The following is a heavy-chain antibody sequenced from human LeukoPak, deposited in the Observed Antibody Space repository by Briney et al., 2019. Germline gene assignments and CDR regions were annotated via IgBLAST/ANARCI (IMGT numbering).Heavy chain of an antibody. CDR1: GFTFSSYE. CDR3: ARASYSSSWYDYFDY. D-gene: IGHD6-13*01. V-gene: IGHV3-48*03. CDR2: ISSSGSTI. J-gene: IGHJ4*02. Sequence: GGSLRLSCAASGFTFSSYEMNWVRQAPGKGLEWVSYISSSGSTIYYADSVKGRFTISRDNAKNSLYLQMNSLRADDTAVYYCARASYSSSWYDYFDYWGQGTLVTVSS.